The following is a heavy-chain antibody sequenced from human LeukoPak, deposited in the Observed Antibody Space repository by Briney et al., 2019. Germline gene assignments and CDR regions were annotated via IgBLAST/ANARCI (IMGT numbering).Heavy chain of an antibody. CDR1: GGTLSSYA. J-gene: IGHJ6*02. CDR2: IIPILDIT. V-gene: IGHV1-69*04. Sequence: SVKLSCKSSGGTLSSYAFSWVRQAPGQGLEWMGRIIPILDITNYSQQFQGRVTITADKSTSTAYMELSSLRSEDTAVYYCAREGGRDVVVPAAMDVWGQGTTVTVSS. D-gene: IGHD2-2*01. CDR3: AREGGRDVVVPAAMDV.